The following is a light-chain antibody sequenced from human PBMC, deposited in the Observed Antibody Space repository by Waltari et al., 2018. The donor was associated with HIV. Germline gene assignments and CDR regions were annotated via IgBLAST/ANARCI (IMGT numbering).Light chain of an antibody. V-gene: IGKV1-5*03. J-gene: IGKJ1*01. CDR2: RAS. CDR3: QQYNSYST. Sequence: DIQMTQSPSTLSASVGDRVTITCRASQSISSWLAWYQQKPGKAPKLLSYRASSLETGVPSRFSGSGSGTEFTLTISSLQPDDCATYYCQQYNSYSTFGQGTKVEIK. CDR1: QSISSW.